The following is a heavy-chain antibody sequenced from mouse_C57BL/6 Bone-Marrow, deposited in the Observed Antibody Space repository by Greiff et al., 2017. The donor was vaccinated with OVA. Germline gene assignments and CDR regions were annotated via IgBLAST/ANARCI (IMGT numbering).Heavy chain of an antibody. J-gene: IGHJ4*01. Sequence: EVQLMESGGDLVKPGGSLKLSCAASGFTFSSYGMSWVRQTPDKRLEWVATISSGGSYTYYPDSVKGRFTISRDNAKNTLYLQMSSLKSEDTAMYYCARQRTGTDYAMDYWGKGTSVTVSS. CDR1: GFTFSSYG. V-gene: IGHV5-6*01. D-gene: IGHD4-1*01. CDR2: ISSGGSYT. CDR3: ARQRTGTDYAMDY.